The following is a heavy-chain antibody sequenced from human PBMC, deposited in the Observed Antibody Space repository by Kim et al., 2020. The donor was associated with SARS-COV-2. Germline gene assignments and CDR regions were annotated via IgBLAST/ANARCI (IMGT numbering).Heavy chain of an antibody. V-gene: IGHV3-13*01. J-gene: IGHJ2*01. CDR2: IGTTGDT. D-gene: IGHD1-26*01. CDR1: GFTFSSYD. CDR3: ARGGSGSYFWYFDL. Sequence: GGSLRLSCAASGFTFSSYDMHWVRQATGKGLEWVSTIGTTGDTYYPGSVKGRFTISRENAKNSLYIQMNSLRAGDTAVYYCARGGSGSYFWYFDLWGRGTLVTVSS.